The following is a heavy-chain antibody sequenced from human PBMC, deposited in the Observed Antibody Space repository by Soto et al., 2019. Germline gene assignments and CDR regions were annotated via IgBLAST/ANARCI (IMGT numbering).Heavy chain of an antibody. CDR1: GFTFTSSA. V-gene: IGHV1-58*01. D-gene: IGHD4-17*01. CDR3: AAGGNYGHYAGYYGHFAY. CDR2: IVVGSGNT. Sequence: SVKVSCKASGFTFTSSAVQWVRQARGQRLEWIGWIVVGSGNTNYAQKFQERVTITRDMSTSTAYMELSSLRSEDTAVYYCAAGGNYGHYAGYYGHFAYWGQGPPVTSSS. J-gene: IGHJ4*02.